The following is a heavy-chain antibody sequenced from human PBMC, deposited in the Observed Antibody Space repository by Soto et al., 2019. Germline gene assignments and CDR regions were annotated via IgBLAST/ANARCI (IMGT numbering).Heavy chain of an antibody. J-gene: IGHJ4*02. Sequence: EVQPVESGGGLVQPGGSLRLSCAASGFTFSSYSMNWVRQAPGKGLEWVSYISSSSSTIYYADSVKGRFTISRDNAKNSLYLQMNSLRDEDTAVYYCAGDYCSGGSCHAHYFDYWGQGTLVTVSS. CDR2: ISSSSSTI. CDR3: AGDYCSGGSCHAHYFDY. CDR1: GFTFSSYS. D-gene: IGHD2-15*01. V-gene: IGHV3-48*02.